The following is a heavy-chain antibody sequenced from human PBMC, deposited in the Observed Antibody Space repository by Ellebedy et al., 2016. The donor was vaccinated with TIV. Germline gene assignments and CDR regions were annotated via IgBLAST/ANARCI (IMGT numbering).Heavy chain of an antibody. Sequence: GGSLRLXXAASGFTFSDYYMSWIRQAPGKGLEWVSYISSSSSYTNYADSVKGRFTISRDNAKNSLYLQMNSLRAEDTAVYYCARVLRYFDWSLGYWGQGTLVTVSS. CDR3: ARVLRYFDWSLGY. CDR1: GFTFSDYY. D-gene: IGHD3-9*01. V-gene: IGHV3-11*05. CDR2: ISSSSSYT. J-gene: IGHJ4*02.